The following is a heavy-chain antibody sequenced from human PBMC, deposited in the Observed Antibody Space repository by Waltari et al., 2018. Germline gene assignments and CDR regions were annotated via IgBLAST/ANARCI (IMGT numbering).Heavy chain of an antibody. D-gene: IGHD3-3*01. J-gene: IGHJ4*02. CDR2: VVGNGRGE. V-gene: IGHV3-23*01. Sequence: EVQVLESGGGLVQPGGSLRLSCPASGFFITNYAMSWVRRAPGRGWEWVSGVVGNGRGEHYSGSVKGRLTISRDVSKNTGYLQMNSLRAEDTAVYYCAKDYPETILGVFGPFFDYWGQGSLVTVSS. CDR1: GFFITNYA. CDR3: AKDYPETILGVFGPFFDY.